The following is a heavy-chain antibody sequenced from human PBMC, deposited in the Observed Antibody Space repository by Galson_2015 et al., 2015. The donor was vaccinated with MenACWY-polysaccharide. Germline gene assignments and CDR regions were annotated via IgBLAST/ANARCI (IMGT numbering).Heavy chain of an antibody. CDR3: TKAGAKYCRGSSCYFNWFDP. J-gene: IGHJ5*02. D-gene: IGHD2-15*01. V-gene: IGHV3-74*01. CDR2: INADGSAT. Sequence: SLRLSCAASGFSFSTYWTHWVRHAPGKGLVWVSRINADGSATDYADSVRGRFTFSRDNAKNTPYLEMNSLRAEDTAVYYCTKAGAKYCRGSSCYFNWFDPWGQGTLVTVSS. CDR1: GFSFSTYW.